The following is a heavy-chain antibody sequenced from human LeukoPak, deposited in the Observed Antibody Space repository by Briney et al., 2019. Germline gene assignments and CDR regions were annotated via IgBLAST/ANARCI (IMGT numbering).Heavy chain of an antibody. J-gene: IGHJ4*02. D-gene: IGHD6-19*01. Sequence: GGSLRLSCAASGFTFSSYAMSWVRQAPGKGLEWVAVMWNDGITGKYADSVRGRFSVSRDNSKNTVYLQMDSLRADDTSVYYCARDGSGWSSDYWGQGTLVTVSS. CDR1: GFTFSSYA. CDR2: MWNDGITG. CDR3: ARDGSGWSSDY. V-gene: IGHV3-33*08.